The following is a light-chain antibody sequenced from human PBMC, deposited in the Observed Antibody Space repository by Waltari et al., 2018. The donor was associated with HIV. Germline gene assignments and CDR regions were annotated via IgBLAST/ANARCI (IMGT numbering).Light chain of an antibody. Sequence: DIVMTKSPLFLPVAPGEADSIRCRSSRSLLNSNGFNYLDWYLQKPGQSPQLLIYLGSNRASGVPDRFSGSGSGTDFTLKISRVEAEDVGVYYCMQALQTPLITFGQGTRLEIK. J-gene: IGKJ5*01. CDR3: MQALQTPLIT. V-gene: IGKV2-28*01. CDR2: LGS. CDR1: RSLLNSNGFNY.